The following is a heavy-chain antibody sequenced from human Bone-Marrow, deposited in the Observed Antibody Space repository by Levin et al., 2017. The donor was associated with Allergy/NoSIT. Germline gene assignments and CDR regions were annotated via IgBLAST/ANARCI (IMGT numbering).Heavy chain of an antibody. CDR2: IYHSGST. J-gene: IGHJ4*02. CDR3: ARLVAVAGPVYY. CDR1: GGSINTSSYY. Sequence: MSSETLSLTCTVSGGSINTSSYYWGWIRQPPGKGLEWIGSIYHSGSTYSNPSLNSRVIISIDTSKNQFSLKLSSVTAADTAVYYCARLVAVAGPVYYWGQGTLVTVSS. D-gene: IGHD6-19*01. V-gene: IGHV4-39*01.